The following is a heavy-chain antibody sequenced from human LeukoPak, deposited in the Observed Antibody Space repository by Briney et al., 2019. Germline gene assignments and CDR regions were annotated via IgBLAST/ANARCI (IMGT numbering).Heavy chain of an antibody. CDR2: IYYSGSA. V-gene: IGHV4-59*01. D-gene: IGHD3-10*01. Sequence: SETLSLTCAVYGGSLRGNYGSCIRQPPGKGLEWIGYIYYSGSAKYNPSLKSRVTISVDTSKNQFSLKLTSVTAADTAVYYCARGFGEWGLSWFDPWGQGTLVTVSS. CDR1: GGSLRGNY. CDR3: ARGFGEWGLSWFDP. J-gene: IGHJ5*02.